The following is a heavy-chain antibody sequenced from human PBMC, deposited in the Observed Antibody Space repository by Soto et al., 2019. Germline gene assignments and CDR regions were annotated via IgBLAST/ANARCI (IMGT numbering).Heavy chain of an antibody. CDR2: IGTRGNTK. Sequence: GGSLRLSFATSGFTFSDYYMSWIRQSPGKGLEWVSYIGTRGNTKYYADSVRGRFTISRDNAKNSLYLQMNSLNIEDSAVYYCSGAESPDTAYFSLYWGQGTPVTVSS. CDR1: GFTFSDYY. J-gene: IGHJ4*02. V-gene: IGHV3-11*01. D-gene: IGHD1-26*01. CDR3: SGAESPDTAYFSLY.